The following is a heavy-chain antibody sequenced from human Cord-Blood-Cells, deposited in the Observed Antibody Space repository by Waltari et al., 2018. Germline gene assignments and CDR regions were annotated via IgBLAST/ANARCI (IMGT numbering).Heavy chain of an antibody. CDR3: AKDLSGSYYYYYYGMDV. D-gene: IGHD1-26*01. CDR2: ISGSGGST. V-gene: IGHV3-23*01. Sequence: EVQLLESGGGLVQPGGSLRLSCAASGFPCSSYAMRWVRQAPGKGLEWVSAISGSGGSTYYADSVKGRFTISRDNSKNTLYLQMNSLRAEDTAVYYCAKDLSGSYYYYYYGMDVWGQGTTVTVSS. CDR1: GFPCSSYA. J-gene: IGHJ6*02.